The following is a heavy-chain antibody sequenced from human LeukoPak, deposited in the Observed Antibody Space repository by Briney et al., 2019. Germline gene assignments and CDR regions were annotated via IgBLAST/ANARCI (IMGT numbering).Heavy chain of an antibody. D-gene: IGHD6-19*01. V-gene: IGHV3-7*04. CDR2: IKEDGNEQ. CDR3: ARANTGWSPSDY. J-gene: IGHJ4*02. Sequence: GGSLRLSCAASGFTFISYWMCWVRQAPGKGLEWVANIKEDGNEQYYVDSVKSRFTISRDNAKNSLYLQMNSLRIEDTAVYYCARANTGWSPSDYWGQGILVTVSS. CDR1: GFTFISYW.